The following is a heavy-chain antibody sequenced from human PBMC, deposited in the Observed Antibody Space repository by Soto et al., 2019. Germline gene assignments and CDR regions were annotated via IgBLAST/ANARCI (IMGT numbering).Heavy chain of an antibody. J-gene: IGHJ4*02. Sequence: ASVKVSCKASGYTFTSYYMHWVRQAPGQGLEWMGIINPSGGSTSYAQKFQGRVTMTRDTSTSTVYMELSGLRSEDTAVYYCARAAGVLRYFDWLIDLDYWGQGTLVTVSS. CDR2: INPSGGST. D-gene: IGHD3-9*01. CDR3: ARAAGVLRYFDWLIDLDY. CDR1: GYTFTSYY. V-gene: IGHV1-46*01.